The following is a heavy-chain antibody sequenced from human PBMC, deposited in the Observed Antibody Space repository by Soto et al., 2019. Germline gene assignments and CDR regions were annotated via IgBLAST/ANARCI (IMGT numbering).Heavy chain of an antibody. D-gene: IGHD1-1*01. CDR3: AKDLGTTSYYYGMDV. CDR2: ISYDGSNK. J-gene: IGHJ6*02. V-gene: IGHV3-30*18. Sequence: GGSLRLSCAASGFTFSSYGMHWVRQAPGKGLEWVAVISYDGSNKYYADSVKGRFTISRDNSKNTLYLQMNSLRAEDTAVYYCAKDLGTTSYYYGMDVWRQRTTVTVSS. CDR1: GFTFSSYG.